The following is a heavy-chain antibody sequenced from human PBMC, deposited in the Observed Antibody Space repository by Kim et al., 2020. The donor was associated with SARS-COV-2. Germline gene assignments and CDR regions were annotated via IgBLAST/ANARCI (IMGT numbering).Heavy chain of an antibody. V-gene: IGHV3-9*01. CDR2: ISWNSGSI. Sequence: GGSLRLSCAASGFTFDDYAMHWVRQAPGKGLEWVSGISWNSGSIGYADSVKGRFTISRDNAKNSLYLQMNSLRAEDTALYYCAKDFDWLLFGGVDAFDIWGQGTMVTVSS. CDR1: GFTFDDYA. CDR3: AKDFDWLLFGGVDAFDI. D-gene: IGHD3-9*01. J-gene: IGHJ3*02.